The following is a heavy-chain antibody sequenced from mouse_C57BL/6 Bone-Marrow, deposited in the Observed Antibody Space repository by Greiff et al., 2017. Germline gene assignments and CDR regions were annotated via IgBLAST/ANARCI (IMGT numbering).Heavy chain of an antibody. Sequence: EVQLVESGGGLVKPGGSLKLSCAASGFPFSSYAMSWVRQTPGKRLAWVATISDGGSDTDYPDNVKGRFTISRDNAKNNLYLQMSHLKSEDTAMYDCAREPLYFGYADYWGQGTTLTVSS. V-gene: IGHV5-4*01. CDR1: GFPFSSYA. CDR3: AREPLYFGYADY. J-gene: IGHJ2*01. D-gene: IGHD2-2*01. CDR2: ISDGGSDT.